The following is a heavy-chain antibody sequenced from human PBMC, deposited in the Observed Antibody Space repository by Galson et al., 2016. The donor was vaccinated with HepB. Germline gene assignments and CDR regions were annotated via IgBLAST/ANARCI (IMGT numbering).Heavy chain of an antibody. CDR2: ISAYNGNT. J-gene: IGHJ5*02. D-gene: IGHD3-3*01. CDR1: GYTFTNYG. Sequence: SVKVSCKASGYTFTNYGISWVRQAPGQGFECMGWISAYNGNTNYAQNLQDRVTMTTGTSTSTAYMELRSLRSDDTAMYYCARSSFGVSNPWGQGTLVTVSS. CDR3: ARSSFGVSNP. V-gene: IGHV1-18*01.